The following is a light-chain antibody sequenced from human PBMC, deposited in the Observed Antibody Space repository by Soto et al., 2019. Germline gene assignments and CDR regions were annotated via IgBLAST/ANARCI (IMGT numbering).Light chain of an antibody. V-gene: IGKV3-15*01. CDR2: GAS. CDR3: QQYNNWPRT. Sequence: IVLTQTPLSSAVTPGQPASFSCRASQSVSSNLAWYQQKPGQAPRLLIYGASTRATGIPARFSGSGSGTEFTLTISSLQSEDFAVYYCQQYNNWPRTFGQGTKV. CDR1: QSVSSN. J-gene: IGKJ1*01.